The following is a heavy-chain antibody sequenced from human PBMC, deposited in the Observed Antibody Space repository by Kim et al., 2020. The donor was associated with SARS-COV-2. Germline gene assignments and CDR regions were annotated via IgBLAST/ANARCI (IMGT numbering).Heavy chain of an antibody. J-gene: IGHJ4*02. CDR2: INAGNDNT. CDR3: ARSYSSGPHDY. D-gene: IGHD6-19*01. V-gene: IGHV1-3*01. Sequence: ASVKVSCKASGYTFTAYTIHWMRQAPGQRLEWMGCINAGNDNTKYSQNFQGRVTITRDTSASTVYMEMSSLTSEDTAVYFCARSYSSGPHDYWGQGALVTVSS. CDR1: GYTFTAYT.